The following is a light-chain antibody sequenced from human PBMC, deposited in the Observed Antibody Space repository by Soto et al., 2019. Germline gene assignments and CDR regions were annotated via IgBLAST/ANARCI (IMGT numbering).Light chain of an antibody. CDR3: QQYDTDRT. V-gene: IGKV1-5*01. J-gene: IGKJ1*01. CDR1: QSIGTW. Sequence: DIQMTQSPSTLSASVGDRVTITCRASQSIGTWLAWYQQKPGEAPKLLIYDASTLERGVPSRFSGSGSGTEFTVTISSLQPADFATYYCQQYDTDRTFGQGTKVEI. CDR2: DAS.